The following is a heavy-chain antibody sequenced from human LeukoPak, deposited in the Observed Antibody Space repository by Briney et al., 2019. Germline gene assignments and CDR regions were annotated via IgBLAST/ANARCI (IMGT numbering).Heavy chain of an antibody. V-gene: IGHV3-23*01. CDR1: GFTFSSYA. J-gene: IGHJ3*02. CDR2: ISGSGGSI. Sequence: PGRSLRLSCAASGFTFSSYAMSWVRQAPGKGLEWVSAISGSGGSIYYADSVKGRFTISRDNSKNTLYLQMNSLRAEDTAVYYCAKCTPTSAAGSDAFDMWGQGTMVTVSS. D-gene: IGHD6-13*01. CDR3: AKCTPTSAAGSDAFDM.